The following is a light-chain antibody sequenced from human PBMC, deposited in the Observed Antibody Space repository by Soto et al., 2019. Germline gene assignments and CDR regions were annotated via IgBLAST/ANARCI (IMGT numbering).Light chain of an antibody. CDR3: QQYDTWPPRT. Sequence: EIVMTQSPATLSVSPGERATLSCRASQNVGTKLAWYQQKPGQAPRLLIYGASTRATGFPARFSGSGSGTEFTLTISSLQSEDVAVYYCQQYDTWPPRTFGGGTKVEIK. CDR2: GAS. CDR1: QNVGTK. V-gene: IGKV3-15*01. J-gene: IGKJ4*01.